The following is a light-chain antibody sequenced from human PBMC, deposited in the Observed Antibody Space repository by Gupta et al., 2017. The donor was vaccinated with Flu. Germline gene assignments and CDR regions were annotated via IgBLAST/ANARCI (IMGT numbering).Light chain of an antibody. Sequence: EIVMTHSPDTLSVSPGERVTLSRRASQIINSHLAWYQQKPGQPPRLLISGASTRAPGVPDRFSGSGSGSEFTLTIISLQPEDFAVYYCQHYYNWPYTFGQGTKLDIK. CDR3: QHYYNWPYT. V-gene: IGKV3-15*01. CDR2: GAS. J-gene: IGKJ2*01. CDR1: QIINSH.